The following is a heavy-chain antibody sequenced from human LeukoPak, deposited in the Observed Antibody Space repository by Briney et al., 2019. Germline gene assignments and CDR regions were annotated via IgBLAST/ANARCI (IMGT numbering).Heavy chain of an antibody. CDR2: ISAYNGNT. V-gene: IGHV1-18*01. Sequence: ASVKVSCKASGYTFTSYGISWVRQAPGQGLEWMGWISAYNGNTNYAQKLQGRVTMTTDTSTSTAYMELRSLRSDGTAVYYCARDAHGFWSGYPPYYYMDVWGKGTTVTVSS. D-gene: IGHD3-3*01. J-gene: IGHJ6*03. CDR1: GYTFTSYG. CDR3: ARDAHGFWSGYPPYYYMDV.